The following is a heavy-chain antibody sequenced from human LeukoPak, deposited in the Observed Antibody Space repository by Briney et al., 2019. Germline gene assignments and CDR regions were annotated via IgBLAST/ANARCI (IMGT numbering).Heavy chain of an antibody. Sequence: SETPSLTCAVYGGSFSGYYWSWIRQPPGKGLEWIGEINHSGSTNYNPSLKSRVTISVDTSKNQFSLKLSSVTAADTAVYYCARGGAVRGYYYYGMDVWGQGTTVTVSS. CDR3: ARGGAVRGYYYYGMDV. D-gene: IGHD3-10*01. CDR2: INHSGST. V-gene: IGHV4-34*01. CDR1: GGSFSGYY. J-gene: IGHJ6*02.